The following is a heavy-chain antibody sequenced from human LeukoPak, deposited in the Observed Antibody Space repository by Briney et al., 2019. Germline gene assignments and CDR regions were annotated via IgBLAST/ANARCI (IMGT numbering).Heavy chain of an antibody. V-gene: IGHV1-18*01. CDR2: ISGYNGNT. J-gene: IGHJ5*02. CDR1: GYTFNTYG. D-gene: IGHD3-22*01. Sequence: ASVKVSCKASGYTFNTYGISWVRQAPGQGLEWMGWISGYNGNTRYAQNFQGRVTMTTDTSTSTAYMDLRSLRSEDTAVYYCATAPGYYDSSGYLYNWFDPWGQGTLVTVSS. CDR3: ATAPGYYDSSGYLYNWFDP.